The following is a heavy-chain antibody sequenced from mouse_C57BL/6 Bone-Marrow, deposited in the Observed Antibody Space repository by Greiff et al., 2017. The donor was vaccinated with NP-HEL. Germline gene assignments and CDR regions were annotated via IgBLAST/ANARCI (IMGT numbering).Heavy chain of an antibody. J-gene: IGHJ4*01. CDR2: ISNGGGST. Sequence: DVQLVESGGGLVQPGGSLKLSCAASGFTFSDYYMYWVRQTPEKRLEWVAYISNGGGSTYYPDTVKGRFTISRDNVKNTLYLQMSRLKSEDTAMYYCASFYYDYGTYYAMDYWGQGTSVTVSS. CDR3: ASFYYDYGTYYAMDY. CDR1: GFTFSDYY. V-gene: IGHV5-12*01. D-gene: IGHD2-4*01.